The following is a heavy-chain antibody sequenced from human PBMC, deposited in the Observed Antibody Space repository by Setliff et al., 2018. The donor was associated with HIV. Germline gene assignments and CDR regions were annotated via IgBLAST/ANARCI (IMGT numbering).Heavy chain of an antibody. D-gene: IGHD2-2*01. Sequence: PSETLSLTCTVSGGSITSSTYYWAWIRQPPGKGLEWVGTVYYSGSTYTNPSLKSRLTISVDTSKNQFSLRLNSVTAADTAVYFCARGRTVPTAMRGYYYYGLDVWGQGTTVTVS. CDR2: VYYSGST. J-gene: IGHJ6*02. CDR1: GGSITSSTYY. V-gene: IGHV4-39*07. CDR3: ARGRTVPTAMRGYYYYGLDV.